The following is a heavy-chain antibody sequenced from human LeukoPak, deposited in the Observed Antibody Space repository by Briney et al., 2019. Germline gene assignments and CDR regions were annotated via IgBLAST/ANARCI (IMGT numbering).Heavy chain of an antibody. D-gene: IGHD2-2*02. V-gene: IGHV1-46*01. CDR1: GYTFTSYY. J-gene: IGHJ5*02. Sequence: ASVKVSCKASGYTFTSYYMHWVRQAPGQGLEWMGIINPSGGSTSYAQKFQGRVTMTRDMSASTVYMELSSLRSEDTAVYYCARDGGGCSSTSCYTWFAPWGQGTLVTVSS. CDR3: ARDGGGCSSTSCYTWFAP. CDR2: INPSGGST.